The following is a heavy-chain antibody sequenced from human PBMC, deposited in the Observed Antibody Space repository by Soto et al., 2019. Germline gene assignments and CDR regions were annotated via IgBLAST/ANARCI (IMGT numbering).Heavy chain of an antibody. CDR1: GDSMSGYH. CDR2: FHNTGST. CDR3: ARDPVDGYSCVDY. D-gene: IGHD2-15*01. J-gene: IGHJ4*01. V-gene: IGHV4-59*01. Sequence: QVQLQESGPGLVKPSETLSLTCTVSGDSMSGYHWNWIRQPPGKGLHWIGYFHNTGSTTYDSSLQIRVTISIATSTRQSSLKVTTMTTADTAVYYCARDPVDGYSCVDYWGHGILVTVSS.